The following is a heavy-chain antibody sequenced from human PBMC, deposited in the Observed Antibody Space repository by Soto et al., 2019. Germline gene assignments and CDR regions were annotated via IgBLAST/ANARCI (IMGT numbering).Heavy chain of an antibody. D-gene: IGHD2-2*01. CDR3: AKNKGGNYCSRTSCLYSFDY. CDR1: GFTFSTYA. V-gene: IGHV3-23*01. CDR2: ISDSGRT. Sequence: PGGSLRLSCAASGFTFSTYAMSWVRQAPGKGLEWVSTISDSGRTYYADSVKGRFTISRDNSRNSLYLEMNSLRAEDTAVYYCAKNKGGNYCSRTSCLYSFDYWGQGSLVTVSS. J-gene: IGHJ4*02.